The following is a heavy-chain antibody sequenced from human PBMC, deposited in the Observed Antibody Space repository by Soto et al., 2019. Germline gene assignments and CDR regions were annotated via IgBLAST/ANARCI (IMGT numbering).Heavy chain of an antibody. CDR1: GGSISSYY. D-gene: IGHD3-3*01. J-gene: IGHJ5*02. CDR3: ARHEALSIFGVDLNWFDP. CDR2: IYYSGST. V-gene: IGHV4-59*08. Sequence: SETLSLTCTVSGGSISSYYWSWIRQPPGKGLEWIGYIYYSGSTNYNPSLKSRVTISVDTSKNQFSLKLSSVTAADTAVYYCARHEALSIFGVDLNWFDPWGQGTLVTVSS.